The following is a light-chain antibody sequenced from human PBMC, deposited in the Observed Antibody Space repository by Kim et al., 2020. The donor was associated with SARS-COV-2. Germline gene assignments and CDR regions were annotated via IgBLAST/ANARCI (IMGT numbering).Light chain of an antibody. J-gene: IGLJ2*01. Sequence: SVSPGQTASITCSGDKLGDKYACWYQQKPGQSPVVVIYQDSKRPSGIPERFSGSNSGNTATLTISGTQAMDEADYYCQAWDSRVVFGGGTQLT. CDR1: KLGDKY. V-gene: IGLV3-1*01. CDR3: QAWDSRVV. CDR2: QDS.